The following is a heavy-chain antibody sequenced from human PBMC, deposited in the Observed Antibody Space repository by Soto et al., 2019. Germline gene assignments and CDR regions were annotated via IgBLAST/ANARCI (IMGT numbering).Heavy chain of an antibody. V-gene: IGHV1-69*01. J-gene: IGHJ6*02. CDR1: GCTFSSYA. CDR2: IIPIFGTA. Sequence: QVQLVQSGAEVKKPGSSVKVSCKAPGCTFSSYAISWVRQAPGQGLEWMGGIIPIFGTANYAQKCQGRVTITANESTSTGYMELSSLRSEDTALYYCARSQGGSSSLDIYYYYYYGMDVWGQGTTVTVSS. CDR3: ARSQGGSSSLDIYYYYYYGMDV. D-gene: IGHD2-15*01.